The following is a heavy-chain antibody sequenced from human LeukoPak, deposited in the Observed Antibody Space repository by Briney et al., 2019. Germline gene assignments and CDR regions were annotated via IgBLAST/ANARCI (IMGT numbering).Heavy chain of an antibody. J-gene: IGHJ4*02. CDR3: ARLRSGYLCYFDY. CDR2: IYYSGST. D-gene: IGHD5-12*01. CDR1: GGSISSSSYY. Sequence: SETLSLTCTVSGGSISSSSYYWGWIRQPPGKGLEWIGSIYYSGSTYYNPSLKSRVTISVDTSKNQFSLKLSSVTAADTAVYYCARLRSGYLCYFDYWGQGTLVTVSS. V-gene: IGHV4-39*01.